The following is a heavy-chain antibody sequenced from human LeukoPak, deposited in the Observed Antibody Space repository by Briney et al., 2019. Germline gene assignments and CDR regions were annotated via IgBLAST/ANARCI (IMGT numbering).Heavy chain of an antibody. D-gene: IGHD3-22*01. CDR3: VRDRSGYHPFDY. CDR2: ISYDGSNK. CDR1: GFTFSSYG. V-gene: IGHV3-30*03. J-gene: IGHJ4*02. Sequence: PGRSLRLSCAASGFTFSSYGMHWVRQAPGKGLEWVAVISYDGSNKYYADSVKGRFTISRDNSKNTLYLQMNSLRAEDTAVYYCVRDRSGYHPFDYWGQGTLVTVSS.